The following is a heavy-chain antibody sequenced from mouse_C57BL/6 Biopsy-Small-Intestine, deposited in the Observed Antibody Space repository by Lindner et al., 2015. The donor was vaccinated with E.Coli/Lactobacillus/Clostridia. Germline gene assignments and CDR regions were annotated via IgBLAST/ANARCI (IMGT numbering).Heavy chain of an antibody. V-gene: IGHV1-42*01. CDR3: ARSYYDNLDY. Sequence: VQLQESGPELVKPGASVKTSCKASGYSFTGYYMNWVKQSPEKSLEWIGEINPSTGATSYNQKFKGKATITVDKYSSTAYIQLKSLTSEDSAVYYCARSYYDNLDYWGQGTTLPVSS. CDR1: GYSFTGYY. CDR2: INPSTGAT. J-gene: IGHJ2*01. D-gene: IGHD2-10*01.